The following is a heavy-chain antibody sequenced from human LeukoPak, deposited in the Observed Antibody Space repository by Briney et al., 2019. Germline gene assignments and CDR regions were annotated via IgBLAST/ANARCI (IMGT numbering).Heavy chain of an antibody. J-gene: IGHJ4*02. Sequence: ASVKVSCKASGYTLTDYYIHWVRQAPGQDLEWMGFIIPHSGGTSYEQRFQGRVTMTRDMSIGTFYMELSSLRSDDTAVYYCSTEDKYCTTPECGVYWGQGTLVTLSS. D-gene: IGHD2-8*01. CDR3: STEDKYCTTPECGVY. CDR1: GYTLTDYY. V-gene: IGHV1-2*02. CDR2: IIPHSGGT.